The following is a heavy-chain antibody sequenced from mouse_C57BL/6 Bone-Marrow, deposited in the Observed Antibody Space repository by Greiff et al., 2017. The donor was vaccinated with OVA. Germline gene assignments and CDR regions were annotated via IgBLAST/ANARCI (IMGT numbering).Heavy chain of an antibody. CDR3: ARSAYYSNAY. D-gene: IGHD2-5*01. V-gene: IGHV1-81*01. Sequence: QVQLQQSGAELARPGASVKLSCKASGYTFTSYGISWVKQRTGQGLEWIGEIYPRSGNTYYNEKFKGKATLTADKSSSPAYMELRSLTSEDSAVYFCARSAYYSNAYWGQGTLVTVSA. J-gene: IGHJ3*01. CDR1: GYTFTSYG. CDR2: IYPRSGNT.